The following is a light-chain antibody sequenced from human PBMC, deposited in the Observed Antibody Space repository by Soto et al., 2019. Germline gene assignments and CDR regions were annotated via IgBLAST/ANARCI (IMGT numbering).Light chain of an antibody. J-gene: IGKJ2*01. V-gene: IGKV3-20*01. CDR3: QQYGLPPHT. CDR1: QSVYNNY. CDR2: GAS. Sequence: EIVLTQSPGTLSLSPGERATLSCRASQSVYNNYLAWYQQKPGQTPRLLVNGASNRASGIPDRFSGDGSGTDFTLTISSLEPEDFAVYYFQQYGLPPHTFGQGTRVEIK.